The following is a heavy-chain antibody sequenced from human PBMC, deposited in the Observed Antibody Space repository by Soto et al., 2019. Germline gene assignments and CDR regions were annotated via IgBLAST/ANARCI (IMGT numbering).Heavy chain of an antibody. V-gene: IGHV3-7*02. D-gene: IGHD6-19*01. J-gene: IGHJ4*02. CDR1: GFTFSSYW. CDR3: AGGTGWFIVD. CDR2: IKQDGTEK. Sequence: EVQLVESGGGLVQPGGSLRLSCAASGFTFSSYWMNWVRQAPGKGLEWVANIKQDGTEKYYVDSVKDRFTISRDNAKRSLHLQLNSLRADDTAVYYCAGGTGWFIVDWGQGTLVTVSS.